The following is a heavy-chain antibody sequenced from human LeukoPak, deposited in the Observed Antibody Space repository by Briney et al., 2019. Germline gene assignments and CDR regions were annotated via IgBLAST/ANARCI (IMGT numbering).Heavy chain of an antibody. Sequence: PSQTLSLTCTVSGGSISSGGYYWSWIRQHPGKGLEWIGYIYYSGSTYYNPSLKSRVTISVDTSKNQFSLKLSSVTAADTAVYHCARHRLYYDSSGFRPGPLDYWGQGTLVTVSS. CDR3: ARHRLYYDSSGFRPGPLDY. CDR2: IYYSGST. J-gene: IGHJ4*02. D-gene: IGHD3-22*01. CDR1: GGSISSGGYY. V-gene: IGHV4-31*03.